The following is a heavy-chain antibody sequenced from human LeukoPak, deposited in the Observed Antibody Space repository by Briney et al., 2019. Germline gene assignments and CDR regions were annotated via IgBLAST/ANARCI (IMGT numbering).Heavy chain of an antibody. V-gene: IGHV4-61*02. Sequence: PSQTLSLTCTVSGGSISSGSYYWSWNRQPAGKGLEWIGRIYTSGSTNYNPSLKSRVTMSVDTSKNQFSLKLSSATAADTAVYYCAGMGLRGDVREVWGQGTLVTVSS. CDR3: AGMGLRGDVREV. D-gene: IGHD4-17*01. CDR1: GGSISSGSYY. J-gene: IGHJ4*02. CDR2: IYTSGST.